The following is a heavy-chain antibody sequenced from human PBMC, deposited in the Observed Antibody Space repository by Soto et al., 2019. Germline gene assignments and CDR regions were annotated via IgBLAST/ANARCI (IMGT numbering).Heavy chain of an antibody. CDR1: GFTFSDYC. J-gene: IGHJ3*01. Sequence: GGSLRLSCVVSGFTFSDYCMNWVRQAPGRGLEWVAALYDVDGSLYSDSVKGRFTTSSDSSKTTVYLQMNDLRPADTAVYYCATWHEREHAYDVWGQGKTVSVSS. V-gene: IGHV3-53*01. D-gene: IGHD1-1*01. CDR2: LYDVDGS. CDR3: ATWHEREHAYDV.